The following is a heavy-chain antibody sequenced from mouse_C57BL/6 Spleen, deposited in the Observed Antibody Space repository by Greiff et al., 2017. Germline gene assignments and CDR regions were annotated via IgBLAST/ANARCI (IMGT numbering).Heavy chain of an antibody. CDR2: ISDGGSYT. V-gene: IGHV5-4*01. CDR3: ARDLDYYRAFAY. D-gene: IGHD1-1*01. J-gene: IGHJ3*01. CDR1: GFTFSSYA. Sequence: EVQGVESGGGLVKPGGSLKLSCAASGFTFSSYAMSWVRQTPGKRLEWVATISDGGSYTYYPDNVKGRFTISRDNAKNNLYLQMSHLKSEDTAMXYCARDLDYYRAFAYWGQGTLVTVSA.